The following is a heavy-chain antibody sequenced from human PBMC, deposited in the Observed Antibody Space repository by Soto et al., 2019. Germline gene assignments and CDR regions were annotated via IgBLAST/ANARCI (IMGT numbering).Heavy chain of an antibody. CDR3: AREDSSSWPTLGWFDP. CDR1: GGSISSYY. V-gene: IGHV4-59*01. J-gene: IGHJ5*02. D-gene: IGHD6-13*01. Sequence: PSETLSLTCTVSGGSISSYYWSWIRQPPGKGLEWIGYIYYSGSTNYNPSLKSRVTISVYTSKNQFSLKLSSVTGVDTAVYYCAREDSSSWPTLGWFDPWGQGTLVTVSS. CDR2: IYYSGST.